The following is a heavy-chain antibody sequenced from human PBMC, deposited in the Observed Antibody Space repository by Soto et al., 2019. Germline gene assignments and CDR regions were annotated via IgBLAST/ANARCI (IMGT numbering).Heavy chain of an antibody. CDR1: GYTFTSCD. J-gene: IGHJ6*02. CDR2: MNPNRGNT. D-gene: IGHD5-12*01. V-gene: IGHV1-8*01. CDR3: ARAGDSGYDYGEWGYYGMDV. Sequence: QVQLGQSGAEVKKPGASVKVSCKASGYTFTSCDINWVRQATGQGLDWMGWMNPNRGNTGYAQKFQGRGTMTRNTSISTAYIELSSLRSEDTAVYYCARAGDSGYDYGEWGYYGMDVWGQGTTVTVSS.